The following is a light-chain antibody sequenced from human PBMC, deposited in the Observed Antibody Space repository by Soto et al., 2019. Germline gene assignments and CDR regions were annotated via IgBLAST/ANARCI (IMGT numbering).Light chain of an antibody. CDR1: TSNLGAGYD. V-gene: IGLV1-40*01. Sequence: QSVLTQPASVAGAPGQRVTLSCTGNTSNLGAGYDVHWYQQLPCAAPKLVIFGNRKRPSGVPERFSGSKSGTSASLAITGLQAEDEGDYYCQAYDYILTASVFGGGTKVTVL. CDR2: GNR. CDR3: QAYDYILTASV. J-gene: IGLJ3*02.